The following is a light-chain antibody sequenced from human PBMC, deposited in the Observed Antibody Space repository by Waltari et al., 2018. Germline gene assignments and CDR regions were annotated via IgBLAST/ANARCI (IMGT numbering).Light chain of an antibody. V-gene: IGLV2-23*01. CDR1: NSDLGSDNL. Sequence: QSALTQPASVSGSPGQSITISCTGTNSDLGSDNLVAWSQQHPGKAPKFMIYEDRKRPSGVSTRFSGSKSGNTASLTISEIQAEDEADYYCCSYAGGGTFVFGTGTKVTVL. J-gene: IGLJ1*01. CDR2: EDR. CDR3: CSYAGGGTFV.